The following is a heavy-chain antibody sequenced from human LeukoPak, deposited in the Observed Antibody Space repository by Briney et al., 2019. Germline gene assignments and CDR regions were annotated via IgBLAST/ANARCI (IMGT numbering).Heavy chain of an antibody. D-gene: IGHD3-10*01. V-gene: IGHV3-15*01. CDR3: TTDLRLITMVRGVIIPDAFDI. Sequence: GGSLRLSCAASGFTFSNAWMSWVRQAPGKGLEWVGRIKSKTDGGTTDYAAPVKGRFTISRDDSKNTLYLQMNSLKTEDTAVYYCTTDLRLITMVRGVIIPDAFDIWGQGTMVTVSS. CDR1: GFTFSNAW. J-gene: IGHJ3*02. CDR2: IKSKTDGGTT.